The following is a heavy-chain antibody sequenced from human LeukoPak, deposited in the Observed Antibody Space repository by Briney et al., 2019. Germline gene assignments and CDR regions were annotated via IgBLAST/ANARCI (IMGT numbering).Heavy chain of an antibody. CDR3: ARGSRLVVVVAATQSGSDAFDI. CDR2: INSDGSST. J-gene: IGHJ3*02. V-gene: IGHV3-74*01. D-gene: IGHD2-15*01. CDR1: GFTFSSYW. Sequence: GGSLRLSCAASGFTFSSYWMHWVRQAPGKGLVWVSRINSDGSSTSYADSVKGRFTISRDNAKNTLYLQMNSLRAEDTAVYYCARGSRLVVVVAATQSGSDAFDIWGQGTMVTVSS.